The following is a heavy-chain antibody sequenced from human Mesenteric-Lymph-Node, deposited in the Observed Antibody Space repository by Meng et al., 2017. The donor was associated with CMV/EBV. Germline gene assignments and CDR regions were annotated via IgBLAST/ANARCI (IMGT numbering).Heavy chain of an antibody. V-gene: IGHV3-30*02. CDR1: GFTFSSHG. J-gene: IGHJ6*02. CDR3: AKDSSCSSTSCYFGHRSPYYYYGMDV. Sequence: GGSLRLSCAASGFTFSSHGMHWVRQAPGKGLEWVAFIRYDGSNKYYADSVKGRFTISRDNSKNTLYLQMNSLRAEDTAVYYCAKDSSCSSTSCYFGHRSPYYYYGMDVWGQGTTVTVSS. CDR2: IRYDGSNK. D-gene: IGHD2-2*01.